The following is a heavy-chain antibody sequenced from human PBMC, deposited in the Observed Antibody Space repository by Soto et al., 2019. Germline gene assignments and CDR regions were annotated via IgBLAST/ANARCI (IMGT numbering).Heavy chain of an antibody. J-gene: IGHJ5*02. Sequence: KTSETLSLTCTVSGGSISSSSYYWGWIRQPPGKGLEWIGSIYYSGSTYYNPSLKSRVTISVDTSKNQFSLKLSSVTAADTAVYYCARLSSSWSPFDTWGQGTLVTVSS. V-gene: IGHV4-39*01. D-gene: IGHD6-13*01. CDR3: ARLSSSWSPFDT. CDR1: GGSISSSSYY. CDR2: IYYSGST.